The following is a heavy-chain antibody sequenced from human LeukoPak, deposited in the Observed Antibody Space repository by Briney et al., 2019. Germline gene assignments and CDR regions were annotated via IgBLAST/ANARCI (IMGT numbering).Heavy chain of an antibody. CDR3: ARDRDGSSYNWFDP. CDR1: EGTFSSYA. CDR2: IIPIFGTA. V-gene: IGHV1-69*05. D-gene: IGHD1-26*01. Sequence: ASVKVSCTASEGTFSSYAISGGRQAPGQGLEWMGGIIPIFGTANYAQKFQGRVTITTDESTSTAYMELSSLRSEDTAVYYCARDRDGSSYNWFDPWGQGTLVTVSS. J-gene: IGHJ5*02.